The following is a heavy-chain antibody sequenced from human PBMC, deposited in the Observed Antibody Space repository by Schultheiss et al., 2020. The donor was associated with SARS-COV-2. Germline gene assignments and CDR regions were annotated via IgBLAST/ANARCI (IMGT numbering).Heavy chain of an antibody. V-gene: IGHV3-21*04. J-gene: IGHJ3*02. CDR1: GFTFSSYS. CDR3: ARGGYCSSTSRKANDAFDI. CDR2: ISSSSSYI. Sequence: GGSLRLSCAASGFTFSSYSMNWVRQAPGKGLEWVSSISSSSSYIYYADSVKGRFTICRDNAKNSLYLQMNSLRAEDTAVYYCARGGYCSSTSRKANDAFDIWGQGTMVTVSS. D-gene: IGHD2-2*01.